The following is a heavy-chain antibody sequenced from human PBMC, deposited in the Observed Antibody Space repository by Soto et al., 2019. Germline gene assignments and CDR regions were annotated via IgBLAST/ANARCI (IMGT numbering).Heavy chain of an antibody. CDR3: YTEHTLFMAH. CDR1: GFTFSNAW. J-gene: IGHJ4*02. V-gene: IGHV3-15*01. CDR2: ITSKSAGATT. Sequence: EAQLVESGGGLVTPGESLRLSCVASGFTFSNAWMSWVRQVPGKGLEWIGRITSKSAGATTAYAAPVTGRFTVSRDDLKNTPNLQMNSLKTEDTGIYYCYTEHTLFMAHWGQGTLVTVSS.